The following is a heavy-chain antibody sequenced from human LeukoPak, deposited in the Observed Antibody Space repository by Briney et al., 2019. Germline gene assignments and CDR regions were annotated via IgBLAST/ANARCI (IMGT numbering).Heavy chain of an antibody. Sequence: PSETLSLTCTVSGGSISSYYWGWIRQPPGKGLEWIGYIYYSGSTNYNPSLKSRVAISVDTSKNQFSLKLSSVTAADTAVYYCARHPIVLRYYDWSTDALDIWGQGTMVTVSS. CDR2: IYYSGST. V-gene: IGHV4-59*08. CDR1: GGSISSYY. CDR3: ARHPIVLRYYDWSTDALDI. D-gene: IGHD3-9*01. J-gene: IGHJ3*02.